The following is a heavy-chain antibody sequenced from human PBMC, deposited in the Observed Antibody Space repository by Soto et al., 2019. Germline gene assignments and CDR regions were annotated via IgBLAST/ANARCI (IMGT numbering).Heavy chain of an antibody. Sequence: QVQLVESGGGVVQPGRSLRLSCAASGFTFSSYGMHWVRQAPGKGLEWVAVISYDGSNKYYADSVKGRFTISRDNSKNTLYLQMNSLRAEDTAVYYCAKDQEDCSRGSCYSGGLFDYWGQGTLVTVSS. CDR1: GFTFSSYG. CDR3: AKDQEDCSRGSCYSGGLFDY. D-gene: IGHD2-15*01. J-gene: IGHJ4*02. CDR2: ISYDGSNK. V-gene: IGHV3-30*18.